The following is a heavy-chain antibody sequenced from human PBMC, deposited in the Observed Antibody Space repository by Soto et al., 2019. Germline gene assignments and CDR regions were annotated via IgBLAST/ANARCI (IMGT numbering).Heavy chain of an antibody. D-gene: IGHD3-22*01. V-gene: IGHV3-30*18. Sequence: QVQLVESGGGVVQPGRSLKLSCAASGFTFSSYGMHWVRQAPGKGLEWVAVISYDGSNKYYADSVKGRFTISRDNSKNTLYLQMNSLRAEDTAVYYCAKDQGYDSSGYYYYYGMDVWGQGTTVTVSS. CDR3: AKDQGYDSSGYYYYYGMDV. J-gene: IGHJ6*02. CDR1: GFTFSSYG. CDR2: ISYDGSNK.